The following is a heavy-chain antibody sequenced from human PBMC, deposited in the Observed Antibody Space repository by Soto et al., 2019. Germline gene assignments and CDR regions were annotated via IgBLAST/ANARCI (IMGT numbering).Heavy chain of an antibody. V-gene: IGHV4-34*01. CDR2: INHSGST. D-gene: IGHD2-15*01. CDR3: ARGLRVARRDYYYGMDV. J-gene: IGHJ6*02. Sequence: PSETLSLTCAVYGGSFSGYYWSWIRQPPGKGLERIGEINHSGSTNYNPSLKSRVTISVDTSKNQFSLKLSSVTAADTAVYYCARGLRVARRDYYYGMDVWGQGTAVTVSS. CDR1: GGSFSGYY.